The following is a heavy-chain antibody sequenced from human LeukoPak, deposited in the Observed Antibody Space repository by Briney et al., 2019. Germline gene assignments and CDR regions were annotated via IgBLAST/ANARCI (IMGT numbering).Heavy chain of an antibody. CDR1: GYTFTGYY. Sequence: ASVKVSCKASGYTFTGYYMHWVRQAPGQGLEWMGRINPNSGCTNYAQKFQGRVTMTRDTSISTAYMELSRLRSDDTAVYYCARGSITIFGVVPIAPWGQGTLVTVSS. V-gene: IGHV1-2*06. CDR2: INPNSGCT. J-gene: IGHJ5*02. D-gene: IGHD3-3*01. CDR3: ARGSITIFGVVPIAP.